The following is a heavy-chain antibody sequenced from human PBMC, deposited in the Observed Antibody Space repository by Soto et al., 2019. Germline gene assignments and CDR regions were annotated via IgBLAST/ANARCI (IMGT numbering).Heavy chain of an antibody. J-gene: IGHJ4*02. Sequence: QVQLVQSGAEVKKPGASVKVSCKASGYTFTGYHMHWVRQAPGQGLEWMGWINPNSGGTNYAQKFQGRVTMTRDTSISTAYLELSRLRSDDTAVYYCARAYGSGSYYNVGYFDYWGQGTLVTVSS. V-gene: IGHV1-2*02. D-gene: IGHD3-10*01. CDR3: ARAYGSGSYYNVGYFDY. CDR1: GYTFTGYH. CDR2: INPNSGGT.